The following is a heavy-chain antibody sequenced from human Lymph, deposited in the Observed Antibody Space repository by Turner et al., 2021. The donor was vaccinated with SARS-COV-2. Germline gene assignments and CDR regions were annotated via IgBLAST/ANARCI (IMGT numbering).Heavy chain of an antibody. CDR1: GFTFSSYA. D-gene: IGHD5-18*01. CDR3: AKEGDTAMVNFDY. J-gene: IGHJ4*02. Sequence: EVQLLESGGGLVQPGGSLRLSCPVSGFTFSSYAMSWVRQGQGKGREWVSAIGGSGSSTYYADSVKGRFTISRDNSKNTLYLQMNSRRAEDTAVYYCAKEGDTAMVNFDYWGQGTLVTVSS. CDR2: IGGSGSST. V-gene: IGHV3-23*01.